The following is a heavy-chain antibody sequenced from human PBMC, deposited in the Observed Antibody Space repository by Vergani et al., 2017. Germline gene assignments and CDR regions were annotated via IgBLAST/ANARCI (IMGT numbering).Heavy chain of an antibody. CDR1: GFTFSSYA. CDR3: ANPEEDY. V-gene: IGHV3-30*18. CDR2: ISYDGSNK. Sequence: QVQLVESGGGVVQPGRSLRLSCAASGFTFSSYAMHWVRQAPGKGLEWVAVISYDGSNKYYADSVKGRFTISRDNSKNTLYLQMNSLRAEDTAVYYCANPEEDYWGQGTLVTVSS. J-gene: IGHJ4*02.